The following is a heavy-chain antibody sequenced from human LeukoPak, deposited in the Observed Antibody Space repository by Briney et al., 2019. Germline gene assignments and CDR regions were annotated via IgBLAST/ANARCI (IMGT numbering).Heavy chain of an antibody. CDR2: IKNAGSDT. Sequence: GGPLRLLCGGSGFILSNYYVYGVRQAPGKGLVGVSRIKNAGSDTIYADFVKGQFTISRDNAKNTVYLQMNSLRAEDTAVYYCARGGYGHNMDVWGEGTTVTVSS. J-gene: IGHJ6*03. V-gene: IGHV3-74*01. CDR3: ARGGYGHNMDV. D-gene: IGHD3-10*01. CDR1: GFILSNYY.